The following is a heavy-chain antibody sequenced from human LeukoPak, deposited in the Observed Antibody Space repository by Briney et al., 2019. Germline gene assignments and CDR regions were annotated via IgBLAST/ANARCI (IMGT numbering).Heavy chain of an antibody. V-gene: IGHV4-59*08. CDR3: ARLVPGAYGSGSYYTLYAFDI. Sequence: SETLSLTCTVSGGSISSYYWSWIRQPPGKGLEWIGYIYYSGSTNYNPSLKSRVTISVDTSKNQFSLKLSSVTAADTAVYYCARLVPGAYGSGSYYTLYAFDIWGQGTMVTVSS. J-gene: IGHJ3*02. D-gene: IGHD3-10*01. CDR2: IYYSGST. CDR1: GGSISSYY.